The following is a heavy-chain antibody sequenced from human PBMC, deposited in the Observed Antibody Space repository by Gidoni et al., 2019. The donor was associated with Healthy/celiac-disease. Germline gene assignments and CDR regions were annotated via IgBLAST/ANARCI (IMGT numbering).Heavy chain of an antibody. J-gene: IGHJ4*02. V-gene: IGHV3-66*02. CDR3: ARGGSSYYFDY. Sequence: EVQLVESGGGLVQPGGSLRLSCAASGFTVSSNYMSWVRQAPGKGLECVSVIYSGGSTYYADSVKGRFTISRDNSKNTLYLQMNSLGAEDTAVYYCARGGSSYYFDYWGQGALVTVSS. CDR1: GFTVSSNY. CDR2: IYSGGST. D-gene: IGHD2-2*01.